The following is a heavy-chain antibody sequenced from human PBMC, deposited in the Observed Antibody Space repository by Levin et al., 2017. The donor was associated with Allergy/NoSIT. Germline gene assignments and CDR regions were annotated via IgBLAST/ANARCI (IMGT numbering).Heavy chain of an antibody. CDR2: ISSSSSSI. Sequence: PGGSLRLSCVASGVAFSSYSMNWVRQAPGKGLEWISYISSSSSSIDYADSVKGRFTISRDNAKNSLFLQMNSLRDEDTAVYFCAGMKRNIRHAFGIWGQGTMVTVSS. CDR3: AGMKRNIRHAFGI. J-gene: IGHJ3*02. V-gene: IGHV3-48*02. CDR1: GVAFSSYS. D-gene: IGHD2/OR15-2a*01.